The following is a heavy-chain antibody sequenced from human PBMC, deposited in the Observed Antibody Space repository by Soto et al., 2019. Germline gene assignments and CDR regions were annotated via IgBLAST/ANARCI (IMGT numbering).Heavy chain of an antibody. V-gene: IGHV3-7*01. D-gene: IGHD2-15*01. CDR1: GFTVSSNY. J-gene: IGHJ6*02. CDR2: IKQDGSEK. Sequence: GGSLRLSCAASGFTVSSNYMSWVRQAPGKGLEWVANIKQDGSEKYYVDSVKGRLTISRDNAKNSLYLQMNSLRAEDTAVYYCARNLIVVVATTNGMDVWGQGTTVTVSS. CDR3: ARNLIVVVATTNGMDV.